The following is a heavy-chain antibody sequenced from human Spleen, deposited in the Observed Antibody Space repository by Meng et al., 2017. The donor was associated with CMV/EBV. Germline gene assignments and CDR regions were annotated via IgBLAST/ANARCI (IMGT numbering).Heavy chain of an antibody. CDR3: VRGLDI. CDR1: GFTFSGSA. CDR2: IRSKGYGYAT. J-gene: IGHJ6*02. Sequence: GGSLKISCAASGFTFSGSAMHWVRQASGKGLEWVGRIRSKGYGYATAYSAAVKGRFTISRDDSKNTAFLQMNSLQTEDTAVYYCVRGLDIWGQGTTVTVS. V-gene: IGHV3-73*01.